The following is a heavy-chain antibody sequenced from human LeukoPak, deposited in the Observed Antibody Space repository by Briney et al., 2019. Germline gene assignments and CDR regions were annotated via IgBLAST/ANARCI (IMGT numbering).Heavy chain of an antibody. J-gene: IGHJ4*02. V-gene: IGHV3-9*01. CDR3: AKGIEGSGSYYNSYFDY. CDR2: ISWNSGSI. CDR1: GFTFDDYA. D-gene: IGHD3-10*01. Sequence: GRSLRLSCAASGFTFDDYAMHWVRQAPGKGLEWVSSISWNSGSIGYADSVKGRFTISRDNAKNSLYLQMNSLRDEDTALYYCAKGIEGSGSYYNSYFDYWGQGTLVTVSS.